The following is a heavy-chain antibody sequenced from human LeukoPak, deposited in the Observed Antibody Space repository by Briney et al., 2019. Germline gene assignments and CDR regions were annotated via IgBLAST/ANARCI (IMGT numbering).Heavy chain of an antibody. CDR3: ARGTYSAYDLIDY. CDR2: ISIDETTT. Sequence: GGSLRLSCAASGFTFSSYWMHWVRQAPGKGLVWVSRISIDETTTYTADSVKGRFTIARDNAKNTLYLQMNSLRAEDTAVCYCARGTYSAYDLIDYWGQGSLVTVSS. CDR1: GFTFSSYW. V-gene: IGHV3-74*01. D-gene: IGHD5-12*01. J-gene: IGHJ4*02.